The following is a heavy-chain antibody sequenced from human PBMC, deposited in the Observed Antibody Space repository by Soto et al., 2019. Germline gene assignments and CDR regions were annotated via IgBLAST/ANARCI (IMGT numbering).Heavy chain of an antibody. CDR1: GGTFSSYA. CDR3: AREVGLRFLEWLEYYYGMDV. CDR2: IIPIFGTA. D-gene: IGHD3-3*01. Sequence: QVQLVQSGAEVKKPGSSVKVSCKASGGTFSSYAISWVRQAPGQGLEWMGGIIPIFGTANYAQKFQGRVTITADKSTSTAYMELSSLRSVDTAVYYCAREVGLRFLEWLEYYYGMDVWGQGTTVTVSS. J-gene: IGHJ6*02. V-gene: IGHV1-69*06.